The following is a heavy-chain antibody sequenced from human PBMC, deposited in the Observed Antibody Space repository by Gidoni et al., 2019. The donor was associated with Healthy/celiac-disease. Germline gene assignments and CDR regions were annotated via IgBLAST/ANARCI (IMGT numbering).Heavy chain of an antibody. CDR3: AKGLRITMIVYDY. D-gene: IGHD3-22*01. Sequence: VQLLESGGGLVQPGGSLSLSCAASGFTCSSYAMSWVRQAPGKGLEGVSAISGSGGSTYYADSVKGRFTISRDNSKNTLYLQMNSLRAEDTAVYYCAKGLRITMIVYDYWGQGTLVTVSS. CDR2: ISGSGGST. J-gene: IGHJ4*02. V-gene: IGHV3-23*01. CDR1: GFTCSSYA.